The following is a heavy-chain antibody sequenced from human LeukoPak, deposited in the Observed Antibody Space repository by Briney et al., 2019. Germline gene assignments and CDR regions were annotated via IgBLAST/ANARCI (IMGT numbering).Heavy chain of an antibody. J-gene: IGHJ3*02. D-gene: IGHD6-19*01. CDR1: GGSFSGYY. CDR2: IYYSGST. CDR3: ARGHIGVAAHDDAFDI. V-gene: IGHV4-34*01. Sequence: SETLSLTCAVYGGSFSGYYWSWIRQPPGKGLEWIGSIYYSGSTYYNPSLKSRVTISVDTSKNQFSLKLSSVTAADTAVYYCARGHIGVAAHDDAFDIWGQGTMVTVSS.